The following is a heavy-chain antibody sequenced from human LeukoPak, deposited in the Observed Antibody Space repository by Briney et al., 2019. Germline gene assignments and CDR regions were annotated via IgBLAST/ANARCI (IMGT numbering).Heavy chain of an antibody. Sequence: GASVTVSCKASGYTFTSYGISWVRQAPPQGGEWVGWISAYNGKTNYAQKLQGRVTTTTDTSTSTAYTELRCLRSVGTAVYYCARDPPRCSGGSCYSGEYFQHWGQGTLVTVSS. J-gene: IGHJ1*01. V-gene: IGHV1-18*01. CDR2: ISAYNGKT. CDR3: ARDPPRCSGGSCYSGEYFQH. D-gene: IGHD2-15*01. CDR1: GYTFTSYG.